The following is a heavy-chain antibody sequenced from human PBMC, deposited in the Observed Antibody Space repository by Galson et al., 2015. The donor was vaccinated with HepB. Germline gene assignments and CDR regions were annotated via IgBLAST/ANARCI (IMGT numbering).Heavy chain of an antibody. CDR1: GDSVSSNSAA. CDR3: ARAKAVAGLYYFDY. D-gene: IGHD6-19*01. Sequence: CAISGDSVSSNSAAWNWIRQSPSRGLEWLGRTYYRSKWYNDYAVSVKSRITINPDTSKNQFSLQLNSVTPEDTAVYYCARAKAVAGLYYFDYWGQGTLVTVSS. CDR2: TYYRSKWYN. V-gene: IGHV6-1*01. J-gene: IGHJ4*02.